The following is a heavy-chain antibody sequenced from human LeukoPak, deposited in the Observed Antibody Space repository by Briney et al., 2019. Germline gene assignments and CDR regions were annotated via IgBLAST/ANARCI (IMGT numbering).Heavy chain of an antibody. J-gene: IGHJ4*02. Sequence: PSETLSLTCAVSGYSISSGYYWGWIRPPPGKGLEWIGSIYHSGSTHYNPSLKSRVTISVDTSKNQFSLKLSSVTAADTAVYYCARADSGYDFHYWGQGTLVTVSS. D-gene: IGHD5-12*01. CDR3: ARADSGYDFHY. CDR1: GYSISSGYY. V-gene: IGHV4-38-2*01. CDR2: IYHSGST.